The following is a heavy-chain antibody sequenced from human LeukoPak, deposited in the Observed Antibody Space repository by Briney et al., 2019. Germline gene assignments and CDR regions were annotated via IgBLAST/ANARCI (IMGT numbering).Heavy chain of an antibody. CDR2: IYTSGST. J-gene: IGHJ4*02. V-gene: IGHV4-4*07. CDR3: ARRASRENYFDY. CDR1: GGSLNTYY. Sequence: PSETLSLTCTVSGGSLNTYYWSWLRQPAGKGLEWIGRIYTSGSTNYNPSLKSRVTLSVDTSKNELSLKLNSVTAADTAVYYCARRASRENYFDYWGQGALVTVSS. D-gene: IGHD5-24*01.